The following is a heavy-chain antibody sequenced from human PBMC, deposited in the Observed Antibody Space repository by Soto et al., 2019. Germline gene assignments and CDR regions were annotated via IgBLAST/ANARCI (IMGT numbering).Heavy chain of an antibody. J-gene: IGHJ4*02. V-gene: IGHV4-39*01. Sequence: QLQLQESGPGLVKPSETLSLTCTVSGDSISSGRSYWGWIRQPPGKGLEWVGSVYYSGSAYYNPSLKVRVSFSVEPSKNPFSLRVNSVTAADTAVVYLARRQNSGWEFFDYWGQGTLVTVSS. CDR1: GDSISSGRSY. CDR2: VYYSGSA. D-gene: IGHD6-19*01. CDR3: ARRQNSGWEFFDY.